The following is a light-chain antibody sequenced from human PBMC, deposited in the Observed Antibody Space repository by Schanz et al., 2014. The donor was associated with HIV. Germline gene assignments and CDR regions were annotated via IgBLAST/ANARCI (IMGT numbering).Light chain of an antibody. V-gene: IGLV4-60*03. J-gene: IGLJ1*01. Sequence: QLVLTQSSSASASLGSSVKLTCTLSSEHSGYIIAWHQQQPGKAPRHLMKVEGSGRYNKGSGVPDRFSGSSSGADRYLTISSLHSDDEGDYYCETWDSHSQYYVFGTGTKLTVL. CDR1: SEHSGYI. CDR2: VEGSGRY. CDR3: ETWDSHSQYYV.